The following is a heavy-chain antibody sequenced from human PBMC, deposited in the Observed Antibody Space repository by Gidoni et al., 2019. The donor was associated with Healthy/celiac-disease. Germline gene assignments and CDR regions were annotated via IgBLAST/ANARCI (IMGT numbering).Heavy chain of an antibody. Sequence: QVQLQESGPGLVKPSQTLSLTCTVSGGSISSGSYYWSCIRHPAWKGLEWIGRIYTSGSTNYNPSLKSRVTISVDTAKNQFSLKLSSVTAADTAVYYCARGVVVPAANPDYYYMDVWGKGTTVTVSS. D-gene: IGHD2-2*01. V-gene: IGHV4-61*02. J-gene: IGHJ6*03. CDR1: GGSISSGSYY. CDR3: ARGVVVPAANPDYYYMDV. CDR2: IYTSGST.